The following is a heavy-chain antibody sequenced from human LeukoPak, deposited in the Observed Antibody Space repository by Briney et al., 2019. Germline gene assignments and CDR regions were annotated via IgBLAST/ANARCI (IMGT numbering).Heavy chain of an antibody. CDR3: ARDPPEDAFDI. V-gene: IGHV3-30*04. CDR1: GFTFSSYA. J-gene: IGHJ3*02. Sequence: AVGSLRLSCAASGFTFSSYAMHWVRQAPGKGLEWVAVISYDGSNKYYADSVKGRFTISRDNSKNTLYLQMNSLRAEDTAVYYCARDPPEDAFDIWGQGTMVTVSS. CDR2: ISYDGSNK.